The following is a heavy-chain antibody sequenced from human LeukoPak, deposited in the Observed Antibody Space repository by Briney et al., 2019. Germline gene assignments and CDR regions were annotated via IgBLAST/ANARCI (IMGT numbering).Heavy chain of an antibody. CDR3: ARDLSY. CDR2: ISYDGSNK. CDR1: GFTFSSYA. V-gene: IGHV3-30-3*01. Sequence: RGSLRLSCAASGFTFSSYAMHWVRQAPGKGLEWVAVISYDGSNKYYADSVKGRFTISRDNSKNTLYLQMNSLRAEDTAVYYCARDLSYWGQGTLVTVSS. J-gene: IGHJ4*02.